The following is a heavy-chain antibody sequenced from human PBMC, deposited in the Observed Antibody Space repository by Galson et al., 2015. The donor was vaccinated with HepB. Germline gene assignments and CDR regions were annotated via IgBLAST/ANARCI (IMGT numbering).Heavy chain of an antibody. CDR3: ARFSSGWPQDAFDI. J-gene: IGHJ3*02. V-gene: IGHV3-11*01. Sequence: SLRLSCAASGFTFSDYYMSWIRQAPGKGLEWVSYISSSGSTIYYADSVKGRFTISRDNAKNSLYLQMNSLRAEDTAVYYCARFSSGWPQDAFDIWGQGTMVTVSS. CDR1: GFTFSDYY. D-gene: IGHD6-19*01. CDR2: ISSSGSTI.